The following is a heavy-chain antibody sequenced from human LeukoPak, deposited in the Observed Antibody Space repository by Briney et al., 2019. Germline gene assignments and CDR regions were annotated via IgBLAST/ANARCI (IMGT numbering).Heavy chain of an antibody. CDR3: AGTRGGYSCGSFDS. J-gene: IGHJ4*02. D-gene: IGHD5-18*01. V-gene: IGHV5-51*01. CDR1: GYSFTTYW. CDR2: IYPGDSDT. Sequence: GESLKISCKGSGYSFTTYWIGWVRQMPGKGLEWMGIIYPGDSDTRYSPFFQGQVTISADKSINTAYLQWSGLKASDSAMYYCAGTRGGYSCGSFDSWGQGTLVTVSS.